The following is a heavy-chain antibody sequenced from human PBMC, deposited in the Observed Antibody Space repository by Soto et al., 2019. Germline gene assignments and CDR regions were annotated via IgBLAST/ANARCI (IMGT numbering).Heavy chain of an antibody. CDR3: AKVIGYCSSTSCYIPDFDAFDI. Sequence: GGSLRLSCAASGFTFSSYAMSWVRQAPGKGLEWVSAISGSGGSTYYADSVKGRFIISRDNSKNTLYLQMNSLRAEDTAVYYCAKVIGYCSSTSCYIPDFDAFDIWGQGTMVTVSS. J-gene: IGHJ3*02. V-gene: IGHV3-23*01. CDR2: ISGSGGST. D-gene: IGHD2-2*02. CDR1: GFTFSSYA.